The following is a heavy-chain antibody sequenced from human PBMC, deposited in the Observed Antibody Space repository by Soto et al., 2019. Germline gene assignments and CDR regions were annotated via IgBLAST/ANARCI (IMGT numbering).Heavy chain of an antibody. J-gene: IGHJ4*02. CDR2: ISAYNGNT. Sequence: GASVKVSCKASGYTFTSYGISWVRQAPGQGLEWMGWISAYNGNTNYAQKLQGRVTMTTDTSTSTAYMELRSLRSDDTAVYYCARDFRYSSSWYLDYWGQGTLVTVSS. CDR1: GYTFTSYG. CDR3: ARDFRYSSSWYLDY. D-gene: IGHD6-13*01. V-gene: IGHV1-18*01.